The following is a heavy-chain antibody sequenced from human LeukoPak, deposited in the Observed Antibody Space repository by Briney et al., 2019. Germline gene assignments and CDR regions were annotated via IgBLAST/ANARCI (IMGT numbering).Heavy chain of an antibody. CDR3: TRDTYYYGSGSYGYYYYGMDV. Sequence: RYLRLYCAASGFTLSSYAMHWVRQAPGKGLERVAVISYAGSNIYYADSVKGRFTISRDNSKNTLYLQMNSLRAEDTAVYYCTRDTYYYGSGSYGYYYYGMDVWGQGTTVTVSS. J-gene: IGHJ6*02. D-gene: IGHD3-10*01. V-gene: IGHV3-30*04. CDR2: ISYAGSNI. CDR1: GFTLSSYA.